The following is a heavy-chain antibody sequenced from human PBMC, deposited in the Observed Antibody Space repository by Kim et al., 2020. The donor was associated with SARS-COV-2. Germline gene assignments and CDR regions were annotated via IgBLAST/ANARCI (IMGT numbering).Heavy chain of an antibody. V-gene: IGHV4-34*01. CDR3: ARGSPPASHNEYWIDP. CDR2: INHSGST. D-gene: IGHD2-2*01. J-gene: IGHJ5*02. CDR1: GGSFSGYY. Sequence: SETLSLTCAVYGGSFSGYYRSWIRQPPGKGLEWIGEINHSGSTNYNPSLKSRVTISVDTSKNQFSLKLSYVTAAEPAVYYCARGSPPASHNEYWIDP.